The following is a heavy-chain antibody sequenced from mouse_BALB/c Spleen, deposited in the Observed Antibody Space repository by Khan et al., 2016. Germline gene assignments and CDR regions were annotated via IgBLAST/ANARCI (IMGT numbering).Heavy chain of an antibody. CDR2: VDPQTGGT. V-gene: IGHV1-15*01. CDR3: TRKWIFFGNYDFDY. J-gene: IGHJ2*01. CDR1: GYTFSDDE. D-gene: IGHD2-1*01. Sequence: QVQLQQSGAELVRPGASVTLSCKASGYTFSDDEMHWVNQTPVHGLAWIGAVDPQTGGTAYNQKFKGQATLTAGRSSSTAYMELLSLTSEDSAVYYCTRKWIFFGNYDFDYWGQGTTLTVSS.